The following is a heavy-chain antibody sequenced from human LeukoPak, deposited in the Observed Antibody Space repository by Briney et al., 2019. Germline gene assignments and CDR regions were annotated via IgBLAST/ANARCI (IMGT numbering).Heavy chain of an antibody. CDR3: ARVSSAYGSGSYYNPYYYYYGMDV. CDR2: IIPILGIA. J-gene: IGHJ6*02. Sequence: SVKVSCKASGGTFSSYAISWVRQAPGQGLEWMGRIIPILGIANYAQKFQGRVTITADKSTSTAYMELSSLRSEDTAVYYCARVSSAYGSGSYYNPYYYYYGMDVWGQGTTVTVSS. V-gene: IGHV1-69*04. CDR1: GGTFSSYA. D-gene: IGHD3-10*01.